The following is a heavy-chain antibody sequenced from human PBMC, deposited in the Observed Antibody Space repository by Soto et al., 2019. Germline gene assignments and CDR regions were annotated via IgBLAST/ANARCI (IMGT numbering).Heavy chain of an antibody. CDR2: INPNSGGT. CDR3: VKDRKPDSRWNFDY. D-gene: IGHD6-13*01. J-gene: IGHJ4*02. V-gene: IGHV1-2*04. Sequence: ASVKVSCKASGYTFTGYYMHWVRQAPGQGLEWMGWINPNSGGTNYAQKFQGWVTMTRDTSISTAYMELSRLRSDDTAVYYCVKDRKPDSRWNFDYWGQGTPVTVSS. CDR1: GYTFTGYY.